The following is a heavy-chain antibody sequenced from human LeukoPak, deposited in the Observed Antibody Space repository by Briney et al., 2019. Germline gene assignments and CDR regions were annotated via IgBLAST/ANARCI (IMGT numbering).Heavy chain of an antibody. J-gene: IGHJ6*03. CDR3: AKAESSSSGYYYYMDV. D-gene: IGHD6-6*01. CDR1: GFSFSYG. V-gene: IGHV3-30*02. CDR2: IHYDESNE. Sequence: PGGSLRLSCVASGFSFSYGMHWVRQAPGKGLEWLTFIHYDESNEYYADFVKGRFTISRDNSKNTLYLQMNSLRAEDTAVYFCAKAESSSSGYYYYMDVWGKGTTVTVSS.